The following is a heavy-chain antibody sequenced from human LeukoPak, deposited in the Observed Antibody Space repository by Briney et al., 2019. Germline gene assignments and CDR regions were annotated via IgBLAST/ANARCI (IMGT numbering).Heavy chain of an antibody. D-gene: IGHD5-12*01. CDR3: AKDGGYYDFDS. CDR1: GFTFSSYG. Sequence: GGSLRLSCAASGFTFSSYGMSWVRQAPGKGQEWVSVISGSDGSTYYADSVKGRFTISRDNSKNTLYLQMYSLRVEDTAVYYCAKDGGYYDFDSWGQGTLVTVSS. J-gene: IGHJ4*02. V-gene: IGHV3-23*01. CDR2: ISGSDGST.